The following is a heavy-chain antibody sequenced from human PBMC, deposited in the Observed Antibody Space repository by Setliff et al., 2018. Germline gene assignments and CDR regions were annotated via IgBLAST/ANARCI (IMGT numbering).Heavy chain of an antibody. J-gene: IGHJ4*02. V-gene: IGHV4-4*02. CDR2: IYHSGST. CDR1: GGSISSSNW. D-gene: IGHD3-10*01. Sequence: SETLSLTCAVSGGSISSSNWWSWVRQPPGKGLEWIGEIYHSGSTNYNPSLKSRVTISVDKSKNQFSLKLSSVTAADTAVYYCARAMVRGVIINGFDYWGQGTLVTVSS. CDR3: ARAMVRGVIINGFDY.